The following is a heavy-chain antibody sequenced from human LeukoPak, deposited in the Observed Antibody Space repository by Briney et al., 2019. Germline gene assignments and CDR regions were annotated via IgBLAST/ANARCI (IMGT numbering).Heavy chain of an antibody. CDR3: ARNVSMVRGVTRLNWFDP. J-gene: IGHJ5*02. CDR2: IHYTGST. V-gene: IGHV4-59*08. Sequence: SETLSLACTVSGGYISGYYWSWVRQPPGKGLEYIGYIHYTGSTNYNPSLKSRVTISVDTSKNRFSLKLSSVTAADTAVYYCARNVSMVRGVTRLNWFDPWGQGTLVTVSS. CDR1: GGYISGYY. D-gene: IGHD3-10*01.